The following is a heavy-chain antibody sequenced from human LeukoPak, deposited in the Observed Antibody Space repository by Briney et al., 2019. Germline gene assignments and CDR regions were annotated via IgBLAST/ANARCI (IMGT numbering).Heavy chain of an antibody. J-gene: IGHJ4*02. Sequence: GGSLRLSCVASGFTFRIYTMSWVRQAPGKGLEWVSSITSSSSSIYSADSGKGRLTISRDNAKNSLYLQMNSLRAEDTAVYYCASLAYGDYATTSDYWGQGTLVTVSS. V-gene: IGHV3-21*01. CDR3: ASLAYGDYATTSDY. CDR1: GFTFRIYT. CDR2: ITSSSSSI. D-gene: IGHD4-17*01.